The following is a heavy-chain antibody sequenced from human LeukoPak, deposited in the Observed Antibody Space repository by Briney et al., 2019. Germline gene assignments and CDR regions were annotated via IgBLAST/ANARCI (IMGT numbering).Heavy chain of an antibody. J-gene: IGHJ3*01. CDR2: IHYTGST. D-gene: IGHD6-6*01. V-gene: IGHV4-59*01. Sequence: SETLSLTCTVSGGSISTDYWTWIRQPPGKALEWIGYIHYTGSTNYNPSLKSRVSMSVDTSKDQFSLKLSSVTAADTALYYCARTYSSFDAFHFWGQGTMATVSS. CDR3: ARTYSSFDAFHF. CDR1: GGSISTDY.